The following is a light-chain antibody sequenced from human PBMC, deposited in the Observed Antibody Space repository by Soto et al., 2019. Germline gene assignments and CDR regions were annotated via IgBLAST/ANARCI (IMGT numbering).Light chain of an antibody. CDR1: SSNIGAGYD. V-gene: IGLV1-40*01. CDR2: DNS. J-gene: IGLJ2*01. CDR3: QSYDTSLSGWVV. Sequence: QSVLTQPASVSGAPGQRVTISCTGGSSNIGAGYDVHWYRQLPGTAPELLIYDNSNRPSGVPARFSGSKSGTSASLAITGLQADDEAYYYCQSYDTSLSGWVVFGGGTQLTVL.